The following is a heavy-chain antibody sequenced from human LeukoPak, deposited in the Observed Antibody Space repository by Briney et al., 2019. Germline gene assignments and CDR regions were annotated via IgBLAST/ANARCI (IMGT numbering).Heavy chain of an antibody. CDR2: VNGEGGYR. D-gene: IGHD5-24*01. V-gene: IGHV3-74*01. J-gene: IGHJ4*02. Sequence: GGSLTLSCAAYGFSISSFWMHWVRQAPGKGLVWVSRVNGEGGYRNYADSVKGRFTISRDNARNTLYLQMHSLRAEDTAVYYCVRDGDDYNFDYWGQGSLVTVSS. CDR3: VRDGDDYNFDY. CDR1: GFSISSFW.